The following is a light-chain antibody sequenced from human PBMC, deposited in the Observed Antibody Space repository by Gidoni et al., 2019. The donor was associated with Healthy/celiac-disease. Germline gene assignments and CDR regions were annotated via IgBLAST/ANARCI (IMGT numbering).Light chain of an antibody. CDR3: QQYANLPRT. V-gene: IGKV1-33*01. CDR1: QDISNY. Sequence: DIQMTQSPSSLSASVGDRVTITCQASQDISNYLNWYQQKPGKAPKLLIYDASNLETGVPSRFSGSLSVTDFTFTISILQPEDIATYYCQQYANLPRTFGQGTKVEIK. J-gene: IGKJ1*01. CDR2: DAS.